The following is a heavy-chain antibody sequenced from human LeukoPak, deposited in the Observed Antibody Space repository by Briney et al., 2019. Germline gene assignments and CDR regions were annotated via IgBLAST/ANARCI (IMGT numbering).Heavy chain of an antibody. D-gene: IGHD1-14*01. Sequence: SETLSLTCTVSGDSISTYYWSWIRQPPGKGLEWIGEINHSGSTNYNPSLKSRVTISVDTSKNQFSLKLSSVTAADTAVYYCARARQLPLKNQYYFDYWGQGTLVTVSS. CDR2: INHSGST. V-gene: IGHV4-34*01. J-gene: IGHJ4*02. CDR1: GDSISTYY. CDR3: ARARQLPLKNQYYFDY.